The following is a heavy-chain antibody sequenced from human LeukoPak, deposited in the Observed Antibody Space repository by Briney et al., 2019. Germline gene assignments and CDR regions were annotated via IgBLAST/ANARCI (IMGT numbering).Heavy chain of an antibody. CDR3: ARQNDPLYSSGWSNWFDP. Sequence: PLETLCLTCTVSGGSISSSSYYWGWIRQPPGKGLEWIGSIYYSGSTYYNPSLKSRVTISVDTSKNQFSLKLSSVTAADTAVYYCARQNDPLYSSGWSNWFDPWGQGTLVTVSS. J-gene: IGHJ5*02. V-gene: IGHV4-39*01. CDR2: IYYSGST. CDR1: GGSISSSSYY. D-gene: IGHD6-19*01.